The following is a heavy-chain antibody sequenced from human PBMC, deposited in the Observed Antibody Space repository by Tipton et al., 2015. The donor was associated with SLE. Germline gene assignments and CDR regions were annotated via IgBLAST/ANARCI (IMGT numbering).Heavy chain of an antibody. Sequence: TLSLTCTVSGGSISSSSYYWGWIRQPPGKGLEWIGSIYYSGSTYSNPSLKSRVTISVDTSKNQFSLKLSSVTAADTAVYYCARVSDYYDSSGYYPASYYFDYWGQGTLVTVSS. J-gene: IGHJ4*02. CDR3: ARVSDYYDSSGYYPASYYFDY. CDR2: IYYSGST. V-gene: IGHV4-39*07. CDR1: GGSISSSSYY. D-gene: IGHD3-22*01.